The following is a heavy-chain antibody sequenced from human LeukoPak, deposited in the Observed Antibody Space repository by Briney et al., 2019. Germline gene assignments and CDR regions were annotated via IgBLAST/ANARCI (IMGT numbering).Heavy chain of an antibody. CDR2: IIPILGIA. Sequence: GASVKVSCKASGGTFSSYTISWVRQAPGQGLEWMGRIIPILGIANYAQKFQGRVTITADKSTSTAYMELSSLRSEDPAVFYCARGHQPPYYGMDVWGQGTTVTVSS. CDR3: ARGHQPPYYGMDV. CDR1: GGTFSSYT. J-gene: IGHJ6*02. V-gene: IGHV1-69*02.